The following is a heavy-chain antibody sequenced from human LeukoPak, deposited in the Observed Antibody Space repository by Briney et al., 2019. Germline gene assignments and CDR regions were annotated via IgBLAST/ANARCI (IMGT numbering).Heavy chain of an antibody. CDR2: ISGSGGST. J-gene: IGHJ4*02. CDR3: AKEATIHVDTAMVRFDY. CDR1: GFTFSSYA. Sequence: GGSLRLSCAASGFTFSSYAMSWVRQAPGKGLEWVSTISGSGGSTYYADSVKGRFTISRDNSKNTLYLQMNSLRAEDTAVYYCAKEATIHVDTAMVRFDYWGQGTLVTVSS. V-gene: IGHV3-23*01. D-gene: IGHD5-18*01.